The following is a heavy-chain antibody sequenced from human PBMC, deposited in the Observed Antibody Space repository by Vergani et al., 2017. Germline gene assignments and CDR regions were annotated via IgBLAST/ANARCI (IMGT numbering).Heavy chain of an antibody. CDR2: IYYSGST. Sequence: QVQLQESGPGLVKPSETLSLTCTVSGGSISSYYWSWIRQPPGKGLEWIGYIYYSGSTNYNPSLKSRVTISVDTSKNQFSLKLSSVTAADTAVYYCARLSCSSTSCYLDYYYGMDVWGQGTTVTVSS. J-gene: IGHJ6*02. CDR3: ARLSCSSTSCYLDYYYGMDV. CDR1: GGSISSYY. D-gene: IGHD2-2*01. V-gene: IGHV4-59*08.